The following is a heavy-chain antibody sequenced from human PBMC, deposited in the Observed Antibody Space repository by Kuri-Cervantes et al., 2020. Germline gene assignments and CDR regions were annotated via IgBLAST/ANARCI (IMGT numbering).Heavy chain of an antibody. D-gene: IGHD4-23*01. CDR2: INWNGGST. J-gene: IGHJ6*02. CDR3: AKDSYAEVNEISIYYYYGMDV. CDR1: GFTFDDYV. V-gene: IGHV3-20*04. Sequence: GESLKISCAVSGFTFDDYVMSWVRQAPGKGLEWVSGINWNGGSTGYADSVKGRFTISRDNAKNFLYLQMNSLRAEDTAVYYCAKDSYAEVNEISIYYYYGMDVWGQGTTVTVSS.